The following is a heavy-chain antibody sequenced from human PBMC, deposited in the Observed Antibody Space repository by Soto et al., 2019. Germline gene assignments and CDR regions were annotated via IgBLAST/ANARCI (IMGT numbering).Heavy chain of an antibody. V-gene: IGHV3-15*07. Sequence: PGGSLRLSCAASGFTFSNAWMNWVRQAPGKGLEWVGRIKSKTDGGTTDYAAPVKGRFTISRDDSKNTLYLQMNSLKTEDTAVYYCTTAFTEWLAYQQYYFDYWGQGTLVTVSS. D-gene: IGHD6-19*01. CDR1: GFTFSNAW. CDR2: IKSKTDGGTT. CDR3: TTAFTEWLAYQQYYFDY. J-gene: IGHJ4*02.